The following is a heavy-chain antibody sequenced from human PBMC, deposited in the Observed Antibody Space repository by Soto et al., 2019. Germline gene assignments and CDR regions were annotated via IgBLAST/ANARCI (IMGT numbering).Heavy chain of an antibody. CDR1: GYTFTSYY. V-gene: IGHV1-46*01. CDR2: INPSGGST. Sequence: ASVKVSCKASGYTFTSYYMHWVRQSPGQGLEWMGIINPSGGSTSYAQKLQGRVTMTRVTSTRTVYMELSSLRSEDTAVYYCASGDRGHYDSSGSPGYWGQAPLVTVSS. CDR3: ASGDRGHYDSSGSPGY. D-gene: IGHD3-22*01. J-gene: IGHJ4*02.